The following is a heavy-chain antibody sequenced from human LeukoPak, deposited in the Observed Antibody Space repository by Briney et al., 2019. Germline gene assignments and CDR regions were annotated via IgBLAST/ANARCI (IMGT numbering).Heavy chain of an antibody. CDR1: GYTFTSYD. CDR3: GRGGNSGSYPDFDY. V-gene: IGHV1-8*03. Sequence: ASVKVSCKASGYTFTSYDINWVRQAPGQGLEWMGWMNPNSGNTDYAQKFQGRVTITRNTSTSTAYMELSSLRSEDTAVYYCGRGGNSGSYPDFDYWGQGTLVTVSS. CDR2: MNPNSGNT. J-gene: IGHJ4*02. D-gene: IGHD1-26*01.